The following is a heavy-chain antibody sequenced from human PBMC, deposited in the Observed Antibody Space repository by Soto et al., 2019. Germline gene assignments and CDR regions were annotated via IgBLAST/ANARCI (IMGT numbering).Heavy chain of an antibody. V-gene: IGHV3-21*01. J-gene: IGHJ5*02. D-gene: IGHD6-13*01. Sequence: GGSLRLSCAASGFTFRSFTMNWVRQAPGKGLEWVSTISSNSAYIYYTDALRGRFTISRDNAKNSLHLQMNSLRAEDTAVYYFTSDASRDSSARGWFDPWGPGTLVTVSS. CDR1: GFTFRSFT. CDR3: TSDASRDSSARGWFDP. CDR2: ISSNSAYI.